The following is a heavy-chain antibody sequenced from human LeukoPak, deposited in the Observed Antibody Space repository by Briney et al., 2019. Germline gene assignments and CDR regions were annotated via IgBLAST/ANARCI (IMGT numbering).Heavy chain of an antibody. Sequence: PSETLSLTCAVYGGSFSGYYWSWIRQPPGKGLEWIGEINHSGSTNYNPSLKSRVTISVDTSKNQFSLKLSSVTAADTAVYYCARGREGNSEELDDYDYMDVWGKGT. CDR1: GGSFSGYY. V-gene: IGHV4-34*01. D-gene: IGHD4-23*01. CDR3: ARGREGNSEELDDYDYMDV. J-gene: IGHJ6*03. CDR2: INHSGST.